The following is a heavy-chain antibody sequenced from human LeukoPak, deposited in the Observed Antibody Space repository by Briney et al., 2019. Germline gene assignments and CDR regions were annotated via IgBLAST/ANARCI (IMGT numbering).Heavy chain of an antibody. CDR1: GYTFTSYW. V-gene: IGHV5-51*01. J-gene: IGHJ4*02. Sequence: GEYLKTSCNGSGYTFTSYWIGWVRKIPGKGLEWTGIIYPGDSESKYHPSPQGQVTISADKSISTAYLQWRSLKPSDTAIYYCARIEGSTFDYWGQGTLVTVSS. CDR3: ARIEGSTFDY. CDR2: IYPGDSES.